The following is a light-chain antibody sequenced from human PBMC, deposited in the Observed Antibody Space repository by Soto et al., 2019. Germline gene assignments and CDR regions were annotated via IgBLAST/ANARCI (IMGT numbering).Light chain of an antibody. CDR2: GAS. Sequence: EIVMPQSPATLSVSPGERATLSCRASQSVSSNLAWYQQKPGQAPRLLIYGASTRATGIPARFSGSGSGTEFTLTISSLQSEDFAVDYCEQYNNWAWKFGQGTKVEIK. V-gene: IGKV3-15*01. CDR3: EQYNNWAWK. J-gene: IGKJ1*01. CDR1: QSVSSN.